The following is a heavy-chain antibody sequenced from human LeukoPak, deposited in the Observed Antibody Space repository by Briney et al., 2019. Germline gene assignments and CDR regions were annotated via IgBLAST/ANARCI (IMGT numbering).Heavy chain of an antibody. CDR3: ARDAYCSSTSCHLYNWFDP. D-gene: IGHD2-2*01. J-gene: IGHJ5*02. CDR2: INSDGSST. CDR1: GFTFSSHW. V-gene: IGHV3-74*01. Sequence: GGSLRLSCAASGFTFSSHWMHWVRHAPGKGLVWVSRINSDGSSTSYADSVKGRFTISRDNAKNTLYLQMNSLRAEDTAVYYCARDAYCSSTSCHLYNWFDPWGQGTLVTVSS.